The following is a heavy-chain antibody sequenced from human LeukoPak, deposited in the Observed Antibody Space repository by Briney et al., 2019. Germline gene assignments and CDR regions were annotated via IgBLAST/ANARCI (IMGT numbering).Heavy chain of an antibody. CDR2: IYYSGST. Sequence: SETLSLTCTVSGGSISSYYWSWIRQPPGKGLEWIGYIYYSGSTNYNPSLKSRVTISVDTSKNQFSLKLSSVTAADTAVYYCARVRYYDSSSSFDYWGQGTLVTVSS. CDR1: GGSISSYY. J-gene: IGHJ4*02. CDR3: ARVRYYDSSSSFDY. D-gene: IGHD3-22*01. V-gene: IGHV4-59*01.